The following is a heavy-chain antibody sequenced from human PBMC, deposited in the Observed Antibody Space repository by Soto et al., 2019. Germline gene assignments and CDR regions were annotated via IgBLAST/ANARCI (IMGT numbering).Heavy chain of an antibody. V-gene: IGHV4-59*12. CDR1: GDSNSSYY. D-gene: IGHD3-10*02. CDR3: ASVRGGYYYAMDV. CDR2: ISYSGST. Sequence: SETLSLTCTVSGDSNSSYYWSWIRQSPGKGLEWIGYISYSGSTNYNPSLKSRVTISVDKSKNQFSLKLSSVTAADTAVYYCASVRGGYYYAMDVWGQGTTVTVSS. J-gene: IGHJ6*02.